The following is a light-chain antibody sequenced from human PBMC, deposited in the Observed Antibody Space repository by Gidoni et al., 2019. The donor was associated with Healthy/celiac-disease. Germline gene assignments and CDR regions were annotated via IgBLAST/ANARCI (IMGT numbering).Light chain of an antibody. CDR1: QSVLYSSNNKNY. CDR3: QQYYSTPWT. Sequence: DIVMTQSPDSLAVSLGERATINCKSSQSVLYSSNNKNYLAWYQQKPGQPPKLLIYWASTREYGVPDRCSGSGSGTDFTLTISSLQAEDVAVDYCQQYYSTPWTFGQGTKVEIK. CDR2: WAS. J-gene: IGKJ1*01. V-gene: IGKV4-1*01.